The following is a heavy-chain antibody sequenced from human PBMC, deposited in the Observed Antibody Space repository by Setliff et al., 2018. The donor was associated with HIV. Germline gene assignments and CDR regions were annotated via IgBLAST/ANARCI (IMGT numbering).Heavy chain of an antibody. D-gene: IGHD1-1*01. Sequence: SETLSLTCTVSGYSISSGYYWGWIRQPPGKGLEWIGSFYHSGNTYYNPSLKSRVTMSLDTSKNQFSLKLSSVTAADTAVYYCARDRFTIPRERYFDYWGQGTLVTVSS. CDR3: ARDRFTIPRERYFDY. CDR1: GYSISSGYY. V-gene: IGHV4-38-2*02. J-gene: IGHJ4*02. CDR2: FYHSGNT.